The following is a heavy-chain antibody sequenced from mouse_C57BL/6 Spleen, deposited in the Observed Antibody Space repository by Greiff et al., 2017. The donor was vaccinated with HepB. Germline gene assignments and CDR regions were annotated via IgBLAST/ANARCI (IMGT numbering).Heavy chain of an antibody. V-gene: IGHV5-16*01. CDR3: ARRTGAFDY. J-gene: IGHJ2*01. CDR2: INYDGSST. D-gene: IGHD4-1*01. CDR1: GFTFSDYY. Sequence: EVKLVESEGGLVQPGSSMKLSCTASGFTFSDYYMAWVRQVPEKGLEWVANINYDGSSTYYLDSLKSRFIISRDNAKNILYLQMSSLKSEDTATYYCARRTGAFDYWGQGTTLTVSS.